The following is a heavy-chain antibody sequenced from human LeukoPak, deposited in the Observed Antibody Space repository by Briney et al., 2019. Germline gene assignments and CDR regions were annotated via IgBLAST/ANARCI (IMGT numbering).Heavy chain of an antibody. CDR1: GGSISSYY. Sequence: SETLSLTCTVSGGSISSYYWSWIRQPPGKGLEWIGYIYYSGSTNYNPSLKSRVTISVDTSKNQFSLKLSSVTAADTAVYYCARVNAVAQETDGFDIWGQGTMVTVSS. J-gene: IGHJ3*02. CDR2: IYYSGST. D-gene: IGHD2-2*01. CDR3: ARVNAVAQETDGFDI. V-gene: IGHV4-59*01.